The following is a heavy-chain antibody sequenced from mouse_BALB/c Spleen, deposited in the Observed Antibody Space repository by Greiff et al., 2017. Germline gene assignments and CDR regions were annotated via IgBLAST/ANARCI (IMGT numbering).Heavy chain of an antibody. V-gene: IGHV5-6-5*01. D-gene: IGHD1-2*01. J-gene: IGHJ3*01. CDR3: ARGGTTATRAWFAY. CDR1: GFTFSSYA. CDR2: ISSGGST. Sequence: EVKLVESGGGLVKPGGSLKLSCAASGFTFSSYAMSWVRQTPEKRLEWVASISSGGSTYYPDSVKGRFTISRDNARNILYLQMSSLRSEDTAMYYCARGGTTATRAWFAYWGQGTLVTVSA.